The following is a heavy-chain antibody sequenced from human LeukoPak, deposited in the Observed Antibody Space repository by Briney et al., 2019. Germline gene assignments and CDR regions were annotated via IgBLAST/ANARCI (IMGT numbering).Heavy chain of an antibody. Sequence: TPSETLSLTCTVSGGSINFYYWSWIRQLPGKGLEWIGYIYYSGSTSYNPSLKSRVTISVDTSKNQFSLRLTSVTAADTAVYYCARQTGSGLFILPGGQGTLVTVSS. D-gene: IGHD3/OR15-3a*01. J-gene: IGHJ4*02. CDR2: IYYSGST. CDR1: GGSINFYY. V-gene: IGHV4-59*08. CDR3: ARQTGSGLFILP.